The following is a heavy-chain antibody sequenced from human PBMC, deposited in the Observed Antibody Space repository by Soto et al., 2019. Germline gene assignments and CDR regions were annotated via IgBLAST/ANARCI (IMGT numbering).Heavy chain of an antibody. CDR3: ARLSTWAAAAGYYYYGMDV. Sequence: GESLKISCKGSGYSFTSYWISWVRQMPGKGLEWMGRIDPSDSYTNYSPSFQGHVTISADKSISTAYLQWSSLKASDTAMYYCARLSTWAAAAGYYYYGMDVWGQGTTVTVSS. V-gene: IGHV5-10-1*01. D-gene: IGHD6-13*01. J-gene: IGHJ6*02. CDR2: IDPSDSYT. CDR1: GYSFTSYW.